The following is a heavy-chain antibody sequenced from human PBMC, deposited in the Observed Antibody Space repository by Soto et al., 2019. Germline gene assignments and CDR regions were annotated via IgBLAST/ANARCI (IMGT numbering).Heavy chain of an antibody. V-gene: IGHV1-18*01. D-gene: IGHD3-22*01. CDR2: ISGYNGNT. Sequence: QIQLVQSGTEVKRSGASVKVSCKTSGYSFTTYGLSWVRQAPGRGLEWVGWISGYNGNTNYAQKFQGTVILTTDTPTTTGYSEIKSLSSDATAVYYCVRDTYYYHSSGPAPFEYWGQGTQVTVSS. J-gene: IGHJ4*02. CDR1: GYSFTTYG. CDR3: VRDTYYYHSSGPAPFEY.